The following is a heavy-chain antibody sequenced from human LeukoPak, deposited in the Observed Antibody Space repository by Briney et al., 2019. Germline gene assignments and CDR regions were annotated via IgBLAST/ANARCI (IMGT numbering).Heavy chain of an antibody. CDR1: GGSISSSSYY. D-gene: IGHD2-2*01. V-gene: IGHV4-39*01. CDR2: IYYSGST. Sequence: PSETLSLTCTVSGGSISSSSYYWGWIRQPPGKGLEWIGSIYYSGSTYYNPSLKSRVTISVDASKNQFSLKLSSVTAADTAVYYCARHVYCSSTSCYYSEYFQHWGQGTLVTVSS. CDR3: ARHVYCSSTSCYYSEYFQH. J-gene: IGHJ1*01.